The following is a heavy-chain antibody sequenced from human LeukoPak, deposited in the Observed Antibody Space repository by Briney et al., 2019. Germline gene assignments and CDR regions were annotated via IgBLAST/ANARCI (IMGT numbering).Heavy chain of an antibody. D-gene: IGHD2-15*01. CDR2: ISGSGGST. J-gene: IGHJ4*02. V-gene: IGHV3-23*01. CDR3: AKNSVVVAGKAINY. Sequence: GGSLRLSCAASGFTFSSYAMSWVRQAPGKGLEWVSAISGSGGSTNYADSVKGRFTISRDNSKSTLYLQMNSLRAEDTAVYYCAKNSVVVAGKAINYWGQGTLVTVSS. CDR1: GFTFSSYA.